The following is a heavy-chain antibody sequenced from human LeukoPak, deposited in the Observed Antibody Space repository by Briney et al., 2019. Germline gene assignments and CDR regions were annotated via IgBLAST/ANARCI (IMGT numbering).Heavy chain of an antibody. V-gene: IGHV4-30-4*01. Sequence: KPSQALSLTCTVSGGSISSGDYYWNWIRQPPGKGREWIGYIYSSGSTYYTPSLQSRVVMSVDTSRTQFSLRLTSVTAADTAVYYCARGRGSLVRGVVETFDYWGQGTLVIVSS. CDR1: GGSISSGDYY. D-gene: IGHD3-10*01. CDR2: IYSSGST. J-gene: IGHJ4*02. CDR3: ARGRGSLVRGVVETFDY.